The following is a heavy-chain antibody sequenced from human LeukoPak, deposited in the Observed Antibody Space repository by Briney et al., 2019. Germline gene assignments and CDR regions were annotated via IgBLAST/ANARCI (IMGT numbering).Heavy chain of an antibody. J-gene: IGHJ4*02. D-gene: IGHD6-13*01. CDR3: ARGGYSSSLDY. CDR1: GFTFSSYA. Sequence: GGSLRLSCAASGFTFSSYAMHWVRQAPGKGLVWVSRINSDGSSTSYADSVKGRFTISRDNAKNTLYLQMNSLRAEDTAVYYCARGGYSSSLDYWGQGTLVTVSS. CDR2: INSDGSST. V-gene: IGHV3-74*01.